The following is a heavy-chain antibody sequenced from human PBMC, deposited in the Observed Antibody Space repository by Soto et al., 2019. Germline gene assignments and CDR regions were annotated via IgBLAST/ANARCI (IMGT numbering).Heavy chain of an antibody. V-gene: IGHV1-3*01. CDR3: ARVSGIAVAEV. CDR1: GYTFTSYA. D-gene: IGHD6-19*01. CDR2: INAGNGNT. J-gene: IGHJ4*02. Sequence: XVKVSCKASGYTFTSYAMHWVRQAPGQRLEWMGWINAGNGNTKYSQKFQGRDTLTRDTSASTAYMELSSLRYEDTAVYYCARVSGIAVAEVWGQGTLVTVSS.